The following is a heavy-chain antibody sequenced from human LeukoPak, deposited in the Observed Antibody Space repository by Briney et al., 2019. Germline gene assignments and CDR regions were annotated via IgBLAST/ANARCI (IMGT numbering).Heavy chain of an antibody. CDR1: GFTFSTYA. J-gene: IGHJ4*02. CDR3: ARETIVFDN. Sequence: GGSLRLSCAASGFTFSTYAMHWVRQAPGKGLEWIAYIHSGGTTKNADSVKGRFTISRDNAENSLYLQMNSLRAEDTAVYYCARETIVFDNWGQGTLVALSS. D-gene: IGHD1-26*01. V-gene: IGHV3-48*03. CDR2: IHSGGTT.